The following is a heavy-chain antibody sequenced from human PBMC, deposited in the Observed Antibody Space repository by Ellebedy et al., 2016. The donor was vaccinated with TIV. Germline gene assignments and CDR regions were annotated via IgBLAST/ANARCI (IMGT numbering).Heavy chain of an antibody. D-gene: IGHD3-22*01. V-gene: IGHV5-10-1*01. J-gene: IGHJ4*02. CDR2: IDPSDSYI. CDR3: ARHYSDSTAYYYYFDY. CDR1: GYSYSSYW. Sequence: PGGSLRLSCKGSGYSYSSYWISWVRQRPGKGLEWMGKIDPSDSYINYNPSFEGHVTFSADKSINTAYLQWSSLKASDTAMYYCARHYSDSTAYYYYFDYWGQGALVTVSS.